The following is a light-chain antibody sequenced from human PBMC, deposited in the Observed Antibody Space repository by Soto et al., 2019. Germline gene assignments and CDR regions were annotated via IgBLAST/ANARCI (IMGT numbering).Light chain of an antibody. CDR2: STN. V-gene: IGLV8-61*01. CDR1: SGSVSTNYY. Sequence: QTMVTQEPSLSVSPGGTVTFTCGLTSGSVSTNYYPSWYQQTPGQAPRTLMYSTNTRSSGVPDRFSGSILGNKAALTITGAQADDESDYYCVLYMGSGLNVFGGGTRLTVL. CDR3: VLYMGSGLNV. J-gene: IGLJ7*01.